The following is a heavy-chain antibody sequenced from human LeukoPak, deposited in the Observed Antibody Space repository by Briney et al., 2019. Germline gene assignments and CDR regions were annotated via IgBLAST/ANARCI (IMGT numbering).Heavy chain of an antibody. D-gene: IGHD5-12*01. CDR2: INPSGGST. V-gene: IGHV1-46*01. CDR1: GYSLTNYY. Sequence: ASVKVSCKALGYSLTNYYVHWVRQAPGQGLEWMGEINPSGGSTSYAQKFQGRITVTRDTYTNTVYMDLSRLRSEDTATYYCARGAPTTRIGAGRFDYWGQGSLLTVAS. J-gene: IGHJ4*02. CDR3: ARGAPTTRIGAGRFDY.